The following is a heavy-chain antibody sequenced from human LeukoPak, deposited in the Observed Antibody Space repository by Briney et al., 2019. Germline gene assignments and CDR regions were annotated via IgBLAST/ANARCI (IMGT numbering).Heavy chain of an antibody. CDR3: ARQGTVPQPNFDY. CDR1: GGSISSYY. V-gene: IGHV4-59*08. Sequence: SETLSLTCTVSGGSISSYYWSWIRQPPGKGLEWIGYTYYSGSTNYNPSLKSRVTISVDTSKNQFSLKPSSVTAADTAVYYCARQGTVPQPNFDYWGQGTLVTVSS. CDR2: TYYSGST. J-gene: IGHJ4*02. D-gene: IGHD1/OR15-1a*01.